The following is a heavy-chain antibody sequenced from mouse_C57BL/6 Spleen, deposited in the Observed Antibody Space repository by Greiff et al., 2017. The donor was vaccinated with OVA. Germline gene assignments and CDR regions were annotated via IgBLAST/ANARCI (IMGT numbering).Heavy chain of an antibody. Sequence: EVQGVESGEGLVKPGGSLKLSCAASGFTFSSYAMSWVRQTPEKRLEWVAYISSGGDYIYYADTVKGRFTISRDNARNTLYLQMSSLKSEDTAMYYCTRECYYYGSSPYYAMDYWGQGTSVTVSS. V-gene: IGHV5-9-1*02. CDR2: ISSGGDYI. CDR3: TRECYYYGSSPYYAMDY. CDR1: GFTFSSYA. J-gene: IGHJ4*01. D-gene: IGHD1-1*01.